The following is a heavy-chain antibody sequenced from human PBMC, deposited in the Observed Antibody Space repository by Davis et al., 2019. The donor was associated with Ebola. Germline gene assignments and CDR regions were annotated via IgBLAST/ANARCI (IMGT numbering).Heavy chain of an antibody. V-gene: IGHV4-34*01. CDR3: ARSCSVSCSSFDS. D-gene: IGHD2-15*01. Sequence: MPGGSLRLSCAVYGGSFSGYYWSWIRQPPGKGLEWLGEINHGGRTNYNPSLKSRLSLSVDTSKNQFSLELTPVTAADTAVYYCARSCSVSCSSFDSWGQGTPVTVSS. CDR1: GGSFSGYY. J-gene: IGHJ4*02. CDR2: INHGGRT.